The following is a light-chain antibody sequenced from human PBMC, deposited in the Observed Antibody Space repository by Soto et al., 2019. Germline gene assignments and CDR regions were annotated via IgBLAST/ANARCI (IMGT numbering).Light chain of an antibody. J-gene: IGLJ1*01. V-gene: IGLV2-8*01. CDR3: SSYAGSNIYV. CDR2: EVS. CDR1: SSVVGGYNY. Sequence: QSALTQPPSASGSPGQSVTMSSTGTSSVVGGYNYVSWYQQHPGKAPKLMIYEVSKRPSGVPDRFSGSKSGNTASLTVSGLQAEDEADYYCSSYAGSNIYVFGTGTKVTVL.